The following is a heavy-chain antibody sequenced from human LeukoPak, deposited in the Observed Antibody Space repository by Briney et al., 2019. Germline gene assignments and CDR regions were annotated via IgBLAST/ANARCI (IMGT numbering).Heavy chain of an antibody. Sequence: PGGSLRLSCAASGFTFSSYWMSWVRQAPGKGLEWVANIKQDGSEKYYVDSVKGRFTISRDNAKNSLYLQMNSLRAEDTAVYYCARTSCSGGSCYSDYYYYYYMDVWGKGTTVTVSS. J-gene: IGHJ6*03. CDR3: ARTSCSGGSCYSDYYYYYYMDV. CDR1: GFTFSSYW. D-gene: IGHD2-15*01. CDR2: IKQDGSEK. V-gene: IGHV3-7*01.